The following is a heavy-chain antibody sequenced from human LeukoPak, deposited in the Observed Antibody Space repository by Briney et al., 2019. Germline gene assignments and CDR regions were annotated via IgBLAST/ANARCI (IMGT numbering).Heavy chain of an antibody. CDR1: GFTFSSYA. D-gene: IGHD4-17*01. V-gene: IGHV3-23*01. J-gene: IGHJ4*02. CDR2: IGGSGDNT. Sequence: GGSLRLSCAASGFTFSSYAMSWVRQAPGKGLEWVSSIGGSGDNTFYADSVKDRFTISRDNSKNTLFLQMNSLRAEDAAVYYCAKGRGTTVTSAANYWGQGTLVTVSS. CDR3: AKGRGTTVTSAANY.